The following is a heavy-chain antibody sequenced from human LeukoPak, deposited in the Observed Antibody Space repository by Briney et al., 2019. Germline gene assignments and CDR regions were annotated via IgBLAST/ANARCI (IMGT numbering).Heavy chain of an antibody. D-gene: IGHD3-10*01. Sequence: ASVKVSCKASGHTFTSYGISWVRQAPGQGLEWMGWISAYNGNTNYAQKLQGRVTMTTDTSTSTAYMELRSLRSDDTAVYYCARGHPTAYYYGSGSLEYFQHWGQGTLVTVSS. CDR1: GHTFTSYG. CDR2: ISAYNGNT. V-gene: IGHV1-18*01. J-gene: IGHJ1*01. CDR3: ARGHPTAYYYGSGSLEYFQH.